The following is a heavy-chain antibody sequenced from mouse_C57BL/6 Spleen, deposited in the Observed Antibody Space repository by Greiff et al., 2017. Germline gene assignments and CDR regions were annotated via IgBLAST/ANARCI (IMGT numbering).Heavy chain of an antibody. Sequence: QVQLEQPGAELVKPGASVKLSCKASGYTFTSYWMQWVKQRPGQGLEWIGEIDPSDSYTNYNQKFKGKATLTVDTSSSTAYMQLSSLTSEDSAVYYCARRGIITTVVPPFDYWGQGTTLTVSS. CDR1: GYTFTSYW. D-gene: IGHD1-1*01. CDR2: IDPSDSYT. CDR3: ARRGIITTVVPPFDY. V-gene: IGHV1-50*01. J-gene: IGHJ2*01.